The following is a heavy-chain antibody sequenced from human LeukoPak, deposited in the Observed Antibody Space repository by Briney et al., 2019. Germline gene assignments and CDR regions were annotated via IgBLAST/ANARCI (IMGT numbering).Heavy chain of an antibody. V-gene: IGHV3-66*01. Sequence: PGGSLRLSCAASGFTVSSNYMSWVRQAPGKGLEWVSVIYSGGSTYYADSVKGRFTISRDNSKNTLYLQMNSLRAEDTAVYYCARGITFDAFDIWGQGTMVTVSS. CDR2: IYSGGST. D-gene: IGHD3-10*01. J-gene: IGHJ3*02. CDR3: ARGITFDAFDI. CDR1: GFTVSSNY.